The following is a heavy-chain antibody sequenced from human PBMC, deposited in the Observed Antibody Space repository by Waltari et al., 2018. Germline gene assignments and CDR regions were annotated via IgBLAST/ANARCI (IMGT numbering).Heavy chain of an antibody. D-gene: IGHD4-4*01. CDR1: GGSFSGYY. CDR2: INHSGST. CDR3: ARDHDYSNYGWFDP. Sequence: QVQLQQWGAGLLKPSETLSLTCAVYGGSFSGYYWSWICQPPGKGLEWIGEINHSGSTNYNPSLKSRVTISVDTSKNQFPLKLSSVTAADTAVYYCARDHDYSNYGWFDPWGQGTLVTVSS. V-gene: IGHV4-34*01. J-gene: IGHJ5*02.